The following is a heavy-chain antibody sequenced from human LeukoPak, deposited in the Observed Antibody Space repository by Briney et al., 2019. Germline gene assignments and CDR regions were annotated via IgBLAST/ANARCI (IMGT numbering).Heavy chain of an antibody. V-gene: IGHV4-61*02. CDR3: ARDICGYNYGCFDS. Sequence: SETLSLTCTVSGDSIGRGSYYWGWIRQPAGKAPEWIGRIFNTGSTSYNPSLKSRVTISVDTSKNQFSLNLRSVTAADTAVYYCARDICGYNYGCFDSWGQGTLVTVSS. CDR1: GDSIGRGSYY. D-gene: IGHD5-18*01. J-gene: IGHJ4*02. CDR2: IFNTGST.